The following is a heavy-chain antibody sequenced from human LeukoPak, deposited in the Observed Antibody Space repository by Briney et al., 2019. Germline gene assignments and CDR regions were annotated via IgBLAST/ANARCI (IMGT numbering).Heavy chain of an antibody. CDR3: ARAPDIVATIRHFDL. J-gene: IGHJ2*01. Sequence: SETLSLTCTVSGGSISSYYWSWIRQPPGKGLEWIGYIYYSGSTNYNPSLKSRVTISVDTSKNRFSLKLSSVTAADTAVYYCARAPDIVATIRHFDLWGRGTLVTVSS. CDR2: IYYSGST. V-gene: IGHV4-59*01. D-gene: IGHD5-12*01. CDR1: GGSISSYY.